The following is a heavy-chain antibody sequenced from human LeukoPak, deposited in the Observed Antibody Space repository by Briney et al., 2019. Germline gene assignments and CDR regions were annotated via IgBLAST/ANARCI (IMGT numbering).Heavy chain of an antibody. Sequence: ASVKVSCKASGYTFTSYDINWVRQAPGQGLEWMGWINPNSGGTNYAQKFQGRVTMTRDTSISTAYMELSRLRSDDTAVYYCARGRGQIAVAALYFDYWGQGTLVTVSS. D-gene: IGHD6-19*01. CDR3: ARGRGQIAVAALYFDY. J-gene: IGHJ4*02. CDR1: GYTFTSYD. V-gene: IGHV1-2*02. CDR2: INPNSGGT.